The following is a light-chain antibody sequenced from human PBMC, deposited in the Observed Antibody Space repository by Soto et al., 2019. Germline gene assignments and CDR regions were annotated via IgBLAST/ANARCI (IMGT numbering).Light chain of an antibody. CDR2: GVS. V-gene: IGKV1-12*02. CDR1: QDVSSW. J-gene: IGKJ1*01. CDR3: QQSNTFPWT. Sequence: DIQMTQSPSSVSASVGDTVTITCRASQDVSSWLAWYQQKPGKAPKLLIYGVSRLQSGVPSRFSGSGSGTEFTLTINSLQPEDFATYFCQQSNTFPWTFGQGTTVDIK.